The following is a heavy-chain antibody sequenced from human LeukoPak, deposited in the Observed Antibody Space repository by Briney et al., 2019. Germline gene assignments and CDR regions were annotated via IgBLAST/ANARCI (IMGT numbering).Heavy chain of an antibody. V-gene: IGHV4-39*01. Sequence: PSETLSLTCTVSGGSISSGNYHWAWMRQPPGRGPEWIGSMFYSGRTYYNPSLKSRVTISADTSKNQFSLKVTSVTAADTAVYFCARHPTHRDVHDHLDYWGQGTLVTVSS. CDR2: MFYSGRT. CDR1: GGSISSGNYH. J-gene: IGHJ4*02. CDR3: ARHPTHRDVHDHLDY. D-gene: IGHD5/OR15-5a*01.